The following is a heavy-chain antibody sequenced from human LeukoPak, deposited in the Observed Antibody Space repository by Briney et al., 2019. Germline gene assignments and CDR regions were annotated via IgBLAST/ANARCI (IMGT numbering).Heavy chain of an antibody. J-gene: IGHJ3*02. Sequence: SETLSLTCAVSGGSVSNKAYYWNWIRQHPGKGLEWIGYIYNSGNTYYNPSLKSRVTISVDTSKNQFSLKLSSVTAADTAVYYCARGRRGTTGGLGAFDIWGQGTMVTVS. CDR1: GGSVSNKAYY. CDR3: ARGRRGTTGGLGAFDI. V-gene: IGHV4-31*11. CDR2: IYNSGNT. D-gene: IGHD2-8*02.